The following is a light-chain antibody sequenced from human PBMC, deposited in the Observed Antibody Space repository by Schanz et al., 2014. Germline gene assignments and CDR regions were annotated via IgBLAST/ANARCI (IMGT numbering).Light chain of an antibody. CDR1: NSNIGAGYD. Sequence: QSVLTQPPSVSGAPGQRVTIYCTGSNSNIGAGYDVHWYQQLPGTAPKLLIFGNSNRPSGVPDRFSGSKSGTSASLAITGLQGEDEADYSTLRRVFGGGTKLTVL. J-gene: IGLJ2*01. CDR2: GNS. V-gene: IGLV1-40*01. CDR3: LRRV.